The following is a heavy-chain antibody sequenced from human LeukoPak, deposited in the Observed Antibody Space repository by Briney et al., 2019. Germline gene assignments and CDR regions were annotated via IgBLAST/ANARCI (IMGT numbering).Heavy chain of an antibody. CDR2: IYTGGST. CDR1: GGSINSYF. D-gene: IGHD4-23*01. Sequence: SETLSLTCTVSGGSINSYFWTWIRQPAGKGLEWIGRIYTGGSTNYNPSLKSRVTISVDTSKNQFSLKLSSVTAADTAVYYCARDTRNGGNSRFGYWGQGTLVTVSS. CDR3: ARDTRNGGNSRFGY. V-gene: IGHV4-4*07. J-gene: IGHJ4*02.